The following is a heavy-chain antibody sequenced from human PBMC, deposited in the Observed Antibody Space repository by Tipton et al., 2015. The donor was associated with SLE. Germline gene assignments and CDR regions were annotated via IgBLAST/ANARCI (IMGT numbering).Heavy chain of an antibody. V-gene: IGHV4-34*01. J-gene: IGHJ6*02. CDR2: INHSGST. CDR1: GGSFSGYY. D-gene: IGHD6-19*01. CDR3: ARAVAGTRGYYGMDV. Sequence: KPSETLSLTCAVYGGSFSGYYWSWIRQPPGKGLEWIGEINHSGSTNYNPSLKSRVTISVDTSKNQFSLKLSSVTAADAAVYYCARAVAGTRGYYGMDVWGQGTTVTVSS.